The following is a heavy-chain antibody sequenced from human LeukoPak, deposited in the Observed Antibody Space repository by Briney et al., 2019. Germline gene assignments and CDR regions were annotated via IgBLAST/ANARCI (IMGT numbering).Heavy chain of an antibody. CDR2: IYYSGST. J-gene: IGHJ4*02. Sequence: SETLSLTCTVSGGSISSSNYYWGWLRQPPGTGLEWIGNIYYSGSTYYNPSLKSRVTISVDTSKNQFSLKLNSVTAADTAVYYCARQYTVITIFGVVIAPPYYFDYWGQGTLVTVSS. D-gene: IGHD3-3*01. CDR1: GGSISSSNYY. V-gene: IGHV4-39*01. CDR3: ARQYTVITIFGVVIAPPYYFDY.